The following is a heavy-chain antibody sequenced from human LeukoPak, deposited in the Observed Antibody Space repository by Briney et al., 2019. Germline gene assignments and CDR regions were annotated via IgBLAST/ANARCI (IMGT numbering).Heavy chain of an antibody. CDR3: ARHNARLRGWIGEVDF. Sequence: SETLSLTCSVSGGSINNYYWSWIRQPPGKGLEWIAYIYYSGSTNYNPSLKSRVTISVDTSKNQFSLMLSSVTAADTAVYDCARHNARLRGWIGEVDFWGQGALVTVSS. D-gene: IGHD3-10*01. CDR2: IYYSGST. CDR1: GGSINNYY. J-gene: IGHJ4*02. V-gene: IGHV4-59*08.